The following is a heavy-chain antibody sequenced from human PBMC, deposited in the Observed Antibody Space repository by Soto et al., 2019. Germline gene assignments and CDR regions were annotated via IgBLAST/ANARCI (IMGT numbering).Heavy chain of an antibody. CDR3: ARSLGLDAFDI. CDR2: IYYSGRT. V-gene: IGHV4-59*01. Sequence: SETLSLTCTVSGGSISSYYWSWIRQPPGKGLERIGYIYYSGRTNYNPSLKSRVTISVDTSKNQFSLKRSSVTAADTAVYYCARSLGLDAFDIWGQGTMVTVSS. J-gene: IGHJ3*02. D-gene: IGHD6-19*01. CDR1: GGSISSYY.